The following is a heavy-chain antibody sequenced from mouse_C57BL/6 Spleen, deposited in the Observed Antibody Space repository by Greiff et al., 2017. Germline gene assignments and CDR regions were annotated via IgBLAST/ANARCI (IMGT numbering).Heavy chain of an antibody. J-gene: IGHJ4*01. CDR2: IDPETGGT. CDR3: ARLDYGYAMDY. CDR1: GYTFTDYE. D-gene: IGHD2-4*01. Sequence: QVQLQQSGAELVRPGASVTLSCKASGYTFTDYEMHWVKQTPVHGLEWIGAIDPETGGTAYNEKFKGKATLTVEKSSSTVYLELSRLTSDDSAVYYCARLDYGYAMDYWGQGTSVTVSS. V-gene: IGHV1-15*01.